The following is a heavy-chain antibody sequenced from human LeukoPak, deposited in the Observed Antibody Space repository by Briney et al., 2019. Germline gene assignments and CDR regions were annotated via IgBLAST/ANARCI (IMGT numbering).Heavy chain of an antibody. CDR2: IYSGGST. CDR3: ARKDSGWYDY. V-gene: IGHV3-53*01. CDR1: GFTVRNTY. J-gene: IGHJ4*02. Sequence: GGSLRLSCAASGFTVRNTYMSWVRQAPGKGLEWVSVIYSGGSTYYADSVKGRFTISRDNSKNTVYLQMNSLRAEDTAMYYCARKDSGWYDYWGQGTLVTVSS. D-gene: IGHD6-19*01.